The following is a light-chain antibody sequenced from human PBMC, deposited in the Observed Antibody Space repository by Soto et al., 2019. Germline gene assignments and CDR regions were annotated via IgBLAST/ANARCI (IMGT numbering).Light chain of an antibody. CDR2: AAS. J-gene: IGKJ2*01. Sequence: IQMTQSPSSLSATVGDRVTITCRASRDVSSYLVWYQQKPGKAPELLIYAASTLQSGVPLRFSGSGSGTEFTLTSSSLQPEDFATYYCQQLSYYPRTFGQGTKLEI. CDR1: RDVSSY. V-gene: IGKV1-9*01. CDR3: QQLSYYPRT.